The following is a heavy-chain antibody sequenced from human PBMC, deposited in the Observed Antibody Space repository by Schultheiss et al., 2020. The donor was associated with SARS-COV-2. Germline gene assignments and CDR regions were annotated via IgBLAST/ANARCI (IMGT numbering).Heavy chain of an antibody. CDR1: GFTFSSYW. J-gene: IGHJ4*02. V-gene: IGHV3-48*01. Sequence: EGSLRLSCAASGFTFSSYWMHWVRQAPGKGLEWVSYISSSSSTIYYADSVKGRFTISRDNSKNTLFLQINSLRAEDTAVYYCAREGIVVVVAAYLLDYWGQGTLVTVSS. CDR3: AREGIVVVVAAYLLDY. CDR2: ISSSSSTI. D-gene: IGHD2-15*01.